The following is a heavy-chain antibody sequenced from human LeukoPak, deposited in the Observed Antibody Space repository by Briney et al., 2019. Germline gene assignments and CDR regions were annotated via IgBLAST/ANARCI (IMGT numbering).Heavy chain of an antibody. Sequence: GGSLRLSCAASGFTFSTYWMAWVRQAPGKGLEWISYISTSGTGISYADSVRGRFTISRDNAKNSLYLQMDSLRDEDTAMYYCAISGNWGQGTLVTVSS. D-gene: IGHD1-20*01. V-gene: IGHV3-48*02. CDR1: GFTFSTYW. J-gene: IGHJ4*02. CDR2: ISTSGTGI. CDR3: AISGN.